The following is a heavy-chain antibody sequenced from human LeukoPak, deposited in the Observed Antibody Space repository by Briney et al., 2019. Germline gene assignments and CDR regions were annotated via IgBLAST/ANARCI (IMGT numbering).Heavy chain of an antibody. J-gene: IGHJ6*02. D-gene: IGHD6-19*01. CDR1: GYTFTGYY. CDR3: ARTGSSGTPLFYYYYYGMGV. V-gene: IGHV1-2*02. CDR2: INPNSGGT. Sequence: ASVKVSCKASGYTFTGYYMHWVRQAPGQGLEWMGWINPNSGGTNYAQKFQGRVTMTRDTSISTAYMELSRLRSDDTAVYYCARTGSSGTPLFYYYYYGMGVWGQGTTVTVSS.